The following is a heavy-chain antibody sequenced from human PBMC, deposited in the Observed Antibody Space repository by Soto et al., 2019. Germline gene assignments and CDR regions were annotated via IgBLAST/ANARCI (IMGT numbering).Heavy chain of an antibody. CDR1: GGTFSGYA. CDR2: IIPMLETT. J-gene: IGHJ4*02. CDR3: ATARGAGPFDS. V-gene: IGHV1-69*12. Sequence: QVQVVQSGPEVKKSGSSMKVSCKASGGTFSGYAINWVRQAPGQGLEWMGGIIPMLETTTYAQNFQGRITTAADDLTTTVYMELSSLTSEDTAVYYCATARGAGPFDSWGQGTLLTVSS.